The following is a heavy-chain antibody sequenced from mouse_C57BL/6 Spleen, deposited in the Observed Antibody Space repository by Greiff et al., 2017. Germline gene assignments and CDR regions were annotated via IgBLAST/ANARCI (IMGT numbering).Heavy chain of an antibody. D-gene: IGHD2-4*01. J-gene: IGHJ3*01. Sequence: QVQLQQSGPGLVAPSQSLSITCTVSGFSLTSYAISWVRPPPGKGLEWLGVIWNGAGTNYNSALKSRLSISKDNSKSQVFLKMNSLQTDDTARYYCARRGEDYAWFDYWGQGTLVTVSA. V-gene: IGHV2-9-1*01. CDR2: IWNGAGT. CDR3: ARRGEDYAWFDY. CDR1: GFSLTSYA.